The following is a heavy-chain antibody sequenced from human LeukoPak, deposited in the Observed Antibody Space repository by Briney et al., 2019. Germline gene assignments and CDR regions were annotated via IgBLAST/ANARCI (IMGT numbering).Heavy chain of an antibody. CDR1: GFSFSTYS. V-gene: IGHV3-48*01. J-gene: IGHJ5*02. D-gene: IGHD3-22*01. CDR3: ARGRYYDTSAYNYFDP. CDR2: ISGSGGSI. Sequence: GGSLRLSCAASGFSFSTYSMNWIRQAPGKGLEWISYISGSGGSIFTADSVRGRFTISRDNGNNSLFLQMNTLRAEDTAVSYCARGRYYDTSAYNYFDPWGQGTLVTVSS.